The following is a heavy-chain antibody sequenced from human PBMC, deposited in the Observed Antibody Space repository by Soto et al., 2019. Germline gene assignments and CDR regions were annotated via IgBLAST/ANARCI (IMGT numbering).Heavy chain of an antibody. Sequence: EVQLVESGRGLVQPGGSLRLSCAASGFTFSNYAMNWVRQAPGKGLVWVSYISHKSSAIYHADSVKGRFTISRDNAKISLYLQMNSLRDEDTAVYYCARDPYSSTTVTKMDYWGQGTLVTVSS. D-gene: IGHD4-17*01. CDR2: ISHKSSAI. J-gene: IGHJ4*02. CDR1: GFTFSNYA. V-gene: IGHV3-48*02. CDR3: ARDPYSSTTVTKMDY.